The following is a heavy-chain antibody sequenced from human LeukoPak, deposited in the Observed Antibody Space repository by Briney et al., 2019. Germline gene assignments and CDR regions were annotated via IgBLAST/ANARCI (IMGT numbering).Heavy chain of an antibody. CDR2: IYSSGST. D-gene: IGHD3-3*01. CDR3: ARVVVFGVVSSDYYYYYMDV. CDR1: GGSISSYY. Sequence: SETLSLTCTVSGGSISSYYWSWIRQPAGKGLEWIGRIYSSGSTNYSPSLKSRVTMPVDTSKNQFSLKLSSVTAADTAVYYCARVVVFGVVSSDYYYYYMDVWGKGTTVTVSS. J-gene: IGHJ6*03. V-gene: IGHV4-4*07.